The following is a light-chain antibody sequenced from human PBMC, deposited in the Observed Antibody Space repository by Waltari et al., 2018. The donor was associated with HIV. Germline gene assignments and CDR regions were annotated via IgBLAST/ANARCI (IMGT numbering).Light chain of an antibody. CDR3: SSWGSSLSSPWV. Sequence: QPGLTQPPSVSKALGQTATLTCTGDTNNVGSQGATWLQQRQGHPPKLLFYSNHNRPSGISGRFSVSRSGNTGFLTITGLQPEDEADYYCSSWGSSLSSPWVFGGGTKLTVV. V-gene: IGLV10-54*04. J-gene: IGLJ3*02. CDR2: SNH. CDR1: TNNVGSQG.